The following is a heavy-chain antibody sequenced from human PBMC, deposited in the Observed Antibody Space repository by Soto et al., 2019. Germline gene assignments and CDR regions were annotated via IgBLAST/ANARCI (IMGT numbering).Heavy chain of an antibody. Sequence: GASVKVSCKASGYTFTSYYMHWVRQAPGQGLEWMGIINPSGGSTSYAQKFQGRVTMTRDTSTSTVYMELSSLRSEDTAVYYFARDFPAYSSSSALTTSSFDYWGQGTLVTVSS. CDR1: GYTFTSYY. CDR3: ARDFPAYSSSSALTTSSFDY. D-gene: IGHD6-6*01. V-gene: IGHV1-46*01. CDR2: INPSGGST. J-gene: IGHJ4*02.